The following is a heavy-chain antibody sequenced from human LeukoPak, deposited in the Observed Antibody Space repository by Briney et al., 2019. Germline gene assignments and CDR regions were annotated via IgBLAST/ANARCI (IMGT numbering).Heavy chain of an antibody. J-gene: IGHJ5*02. CDR3: ARGGGYSSNWFDP. D-gene: IGHD5-18*01. CDR1: GYTFTGYY. Sequence: GASVKVSCKASGYTFTGYYMHWVRQAPGQGLEWMGWINPNSGGTNYAQKFQGRVTKTRDTSISTAYMELSRLRSDDTAVYYCARGGGYSSNWFDPWGQGTLVTVSS. V-gene: IGHV1-2*02. CDR2: INPNSGGT.